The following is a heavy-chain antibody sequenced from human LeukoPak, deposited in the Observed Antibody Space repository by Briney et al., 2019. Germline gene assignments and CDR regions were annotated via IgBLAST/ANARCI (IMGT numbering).Heavy chain of an antibody. CDR3: ARDHVYGGADY. J-gene: IGHJ4*02. Sequence: PGGSLRLSCAASGFTFHNYAIHWVRQAPGKGLEWVSLTSGDGLTTYFADSVKGRFTISRENSKSSLFLQMNSLRTEDTALYYCARDHVYGGADYWGQGTLVTVSS. CDR1: GFTFHNYA. V-gene: IGHV3-43*02. CDR2: TSGDGLTT. D-gene: IGHD5/OR15-5a*01.